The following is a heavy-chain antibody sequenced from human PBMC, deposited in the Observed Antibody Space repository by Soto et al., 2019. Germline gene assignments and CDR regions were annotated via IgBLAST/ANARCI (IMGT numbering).Heavy chain of an antibody. CDR3: ARVPTYYDILTGYPLFDY. CDR1: GYTFTSDA. V-gene: IGHV1-18*01. J-gene: IGHJ4*02. CDR2: IRAYNSNT. D-gene: IGHD3-9*01. Sequence: ASVKVSCKASGYTFTSDAIHWVRQAPGQRLEWMGWIRAYNSNTNYAQKLQGRVTMTTDTSTSTAHMELRSLRSDDTAVYYCARVPTYYDILTGYPLFDYWGQGTLVTVSS.